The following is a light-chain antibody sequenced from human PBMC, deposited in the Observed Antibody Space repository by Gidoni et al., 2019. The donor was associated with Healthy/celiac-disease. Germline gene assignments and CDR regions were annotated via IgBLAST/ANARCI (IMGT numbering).Light chain of an antibody. CDR1: QSISSY. CDR2: AAS. Sequence: DIQMTQSPSSLSASVGDRVTINCLASQSISSYLNWYQQKPGKAPKLLIYAASSLQSGVPSRFSGSGSGTDFTLTISSLQPEDFATYYCQQSYSTLTFGPGTKVDIK. J-gene: IGKJ3*01. V-gene: IGKV1-39*01. CDR3: QQSYSTLT.